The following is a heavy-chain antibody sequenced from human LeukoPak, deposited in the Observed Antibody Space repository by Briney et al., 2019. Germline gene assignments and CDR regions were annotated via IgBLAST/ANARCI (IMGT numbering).Heavy chain of an antibody. CDR1: GGSISNYY. CDR2: IYYRGSI. Sequence: ASETLSLTCTVSGGSISNYYWSWIRQPPRRGLEWIGYIYYRGSINYNPSLRSRVTLSVDTSKNQFSLKLSSVTAADTAVYYCARTFQDDGSGYYYYYGMDVWGHGTTVTVSS. V-gene: IGHV4-59*01. J-gene: IGHJ6*02. D-gene: IGHD3-22*01. CDR3: ARTFQDDGSGYYYYYGMDV.